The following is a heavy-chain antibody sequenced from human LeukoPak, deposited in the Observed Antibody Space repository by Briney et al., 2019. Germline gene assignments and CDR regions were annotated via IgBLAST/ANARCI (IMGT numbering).Heavy chain of an antibody. D-gene: IGHD5-12*01. CDR1: GGSISSSSYY. J-gene: IGHJ6*03. V-gene: IGHV4-39*01. CDR3: ARLRRGYSGYDYGYYYYMDV. Sequence: PSETLSLTCTVSGGSISSSSYYWGWIRRPPGKGLEWIGSIYYSGSTYYNPSLKSRVTISVDTSKNQFSLKLSSVTAADTAVYYCARLRRGYSGYDYGYYYYMDVWGKGTTVTVSS. CDR2: IYYSGST.